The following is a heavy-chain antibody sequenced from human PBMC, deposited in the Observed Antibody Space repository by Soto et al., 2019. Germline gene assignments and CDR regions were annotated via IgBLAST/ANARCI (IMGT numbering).Heavy chain of an antibody. CDR2: IYHSGST. CDR1: GGSISSSNL. CDR3: ARDRNELERRCYYGMDV. V-gene: IGHV4-4*02. J-gene: IGHJ6*02. D-gene: IGHD1-1*01. Sequence: QVQLQESGPGLVKPSGTLSLTCAVYGGSISSSNLWSWVRQHPGKGLEWIGEIYHSGSTNYNPSLNSRVTISVDKSKNQFSLKLRSVTAADTAVYYCARDRNELERRCYYGMDVWGQGPRSPSP.